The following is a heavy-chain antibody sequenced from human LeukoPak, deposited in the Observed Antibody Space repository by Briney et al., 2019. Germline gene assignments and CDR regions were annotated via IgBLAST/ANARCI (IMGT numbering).Heavy chain of an antibody. CDR1: GFTFDDYA. D-gene: IGHD6-6*01. V-gene: IGHV3-9*01. CDR3: AKEGYSSSFVPQYYFDY. J-gene: IGHJ4*02. Sequence: GGSLRLSCAASGFTFDDYAMHWVRQAPGKGLEWVSGISWNSGSIGYADSVKGRFTISRDNAKNSLYLQMNSLRAEDTALYYCAKEGYSSSFVPQYYFDYWGQGTLVTVSS. CDR2: ISWNSGSI.